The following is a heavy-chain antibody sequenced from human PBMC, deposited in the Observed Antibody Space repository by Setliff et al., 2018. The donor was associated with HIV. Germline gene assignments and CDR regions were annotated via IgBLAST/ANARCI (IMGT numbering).Heavy chain of an antibody. D-gene: IGHD3-3*01. J-gene: IGHJ4*02. V-gene: IGHV4-61*02. CDR1: GASIRDGTFY. CDR3: ARTSEYDFGLTKYLDY. Sequence: SQTLSLTCAVSGASIRDGTFYWSWIRQPAGKGLEWIGFIFDSGSTNYNPSLKSRVTISVDTSKNQFSLKLSSVTAADTAVYYCARTSEYDFGLTKYLDYWGQGTLVTVSS. CDR2: IFDSGST.